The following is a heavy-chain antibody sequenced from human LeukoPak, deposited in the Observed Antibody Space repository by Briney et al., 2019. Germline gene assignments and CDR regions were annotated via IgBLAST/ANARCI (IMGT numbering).Heavy chain of an antibody. CDR1: GGSISSGGSS. CDR3: ARGEEALGGKKRKSIAAADRRDY. Sequence: SETLSLTCTVSGGSISSGGSSWSWIRQRPGKGLEWIGYIYYSGSTYYNPSLKSRVTISVDTSKNQFSLKLSSVTAADTAVYYCARGEEALGGKKRKSIAAADRRDYWGLGTLVTVSS. D-gene: IGHD6-13*01. V-gene: IGHV4-31*03. CDR2: IYYSGST. J-gene: IGHJ4*02.